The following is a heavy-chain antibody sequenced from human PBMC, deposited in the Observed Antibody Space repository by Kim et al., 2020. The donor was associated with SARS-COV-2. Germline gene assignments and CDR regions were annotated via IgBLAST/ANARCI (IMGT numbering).Heavy chain of an antibody. D-gene: IGHD3-22*01. CDR3: ATSPIVVEYKAY. CDR2: ISGNGDST. J-gene: IGHJ4*02. V-gene: IGHV3-23*01. CDR1: GIAFSNYA. Sequence: GGSLRLSCVASGIAFSNYAMSWVRQATGKGLEWVSAISGNGDSTYYADSVRGRFTISRDNSKNSVSLQMNSLRGDDTAVYYCATSPIVVEYKAYWGQGT.